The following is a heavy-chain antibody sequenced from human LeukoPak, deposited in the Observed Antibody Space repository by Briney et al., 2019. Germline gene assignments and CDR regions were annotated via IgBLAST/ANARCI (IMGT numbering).Heavy chain of an antibody. J-gene: IGHJ6*02. CDR1: GGTFSSYA. Sequence: SVKVSCKASGGTFSSYAISWVRQAPGQGLEWMGGIIPIFGTTNYAQKLQGRVTMTTDTSTSTAYMELRSLRSDDTAVYYCARGYSSGWYYYGMDVWGQGTTVTVSS. V-gene: IGHV1-69*05. CDR3: ARGYSSGWYYYGMDV. D-gene: IGHD6-19*01. CDR2: IIPIFGTT.